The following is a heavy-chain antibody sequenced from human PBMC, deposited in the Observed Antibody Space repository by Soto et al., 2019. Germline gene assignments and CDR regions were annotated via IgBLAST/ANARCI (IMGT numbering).Heavy chain of an antibody. CDR2: IYHSGTT. D-gene: IGHD4-17*01. CDR1: GYSIGSASF. Sequence: SETLSLTCAVSGYSIGSASFWGWIRQPPGKGLEWIGNIYHSGTTYYNPSLESRVTISVDTSNNQFSLKLNSVTAADTAVYHCARAFYGDYGAYYYGMDVWGQGTTVTVSS. CDR3: ARAFYGDYGAYYYGMDV. V-gene: IGHV4-38-2*01. J-gene: IGHJ6*02.